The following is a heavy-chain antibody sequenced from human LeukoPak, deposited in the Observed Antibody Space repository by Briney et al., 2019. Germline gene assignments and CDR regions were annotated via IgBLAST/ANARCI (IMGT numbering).Heavy chain of an antibody. CDR3: AKTGLGSSGSYPQYYFDY. V-gene: IGHV3-23*01. CDR1: GFTFSSYA. CDR2: ISGSGGRT. D-gene: IGHD3-10*01. Sequence: GGALRLSRAASGFTFSSYAMSWGRPGPGEGLEWVSAISGSGGRTYYADSVKGRFTISRDNSKNTLYLHMYSLRAEDTAVYYWAKTGLGSSGSYPQYYFDYWGQGTLVTVSS. J-gene: IGHJ4*02.